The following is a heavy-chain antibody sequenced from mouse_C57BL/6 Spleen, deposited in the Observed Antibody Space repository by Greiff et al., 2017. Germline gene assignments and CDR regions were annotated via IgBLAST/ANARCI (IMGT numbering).Heavy chain of an antibody. V-gene: IGHV1-19*01. J-gene: IGHJ3*01. CDR3: AEDYGNYDGFAY. CDR1: GYTFTDYY. D-gene: IGHD2-1*01. Sequence: VQLQQSGPVLVKPGASVKMSCKASGYTFTDYYMNWVKQSHGKSLEWIGVINPYNGGTSYNQKFKGKATLTVDKSSSTAYMELNSLTSEDSAVYYGAEDYGNYDGFAYWGQGTLVTVSA. CDR2: INPYNGGT.